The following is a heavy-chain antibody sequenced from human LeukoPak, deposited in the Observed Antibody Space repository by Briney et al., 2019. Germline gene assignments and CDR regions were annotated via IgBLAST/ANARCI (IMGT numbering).Heavy chain of an antibody. Sequence: ASVKVSCKASGYTFTSYGISWVRQAPGQGLEWMGWISAYNGNTNYAQKLQGRVTMTTDTSTSTAYMELRSLSSDDTAVYYCARDNIVVVPAAMFYYYGMDVWGQGTTVTVSS. V-gene: IGHV1-18*01. CDR1: GYTFTSYG. J-gene: IGHJ6*02. CDR3: ARDNIVVVPAAMFYYYGMDV. CDR2: ISAYNGNT. D-gene: IGHD2-2*01.